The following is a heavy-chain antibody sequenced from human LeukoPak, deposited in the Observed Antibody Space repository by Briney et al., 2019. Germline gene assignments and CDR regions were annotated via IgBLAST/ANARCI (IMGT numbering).Heavy chain of an antibody. CDR3: ASSLPPNYYGSDQFDP. CDR2: ISAYNGNT. Sequence: ASVKVSCKASGGTFSSYAISWVRQAPGQGLEWMGWISAYNGNTNYAQKLQGRVTMTTDTSTSTAYMELRSLRSDDTAVYYCASSLPPNYYGSDQFDPWGQGTLVTVSS. J-gene: IGHJ5*02. D-gene: IGHD3-10*01. CDR1: GGTFSSYA. V-gene: IGHV1-18*01.